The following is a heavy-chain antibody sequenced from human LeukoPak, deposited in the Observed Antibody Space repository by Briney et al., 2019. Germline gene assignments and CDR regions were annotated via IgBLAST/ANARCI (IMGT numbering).Heavy chain of an antibody. CDR1: GFTVSSNY. CDR2: ISGSGGST. D-gene: IGHD4-17*01. Sequence: PGGSLRLSCAASGFTVSSNYMSWVRQAPGKGLEWVSAISGSGGSTYYADSVKGRFTISRDNSKNTLYLQMNSLRAEDTAVYYCANQDGDSRYFDYWGQGTLVTVSS. J-gene: IGHJ4*02. CDR3: ANQDGDSRYFDY. V-gene: IGHV3-23*01.